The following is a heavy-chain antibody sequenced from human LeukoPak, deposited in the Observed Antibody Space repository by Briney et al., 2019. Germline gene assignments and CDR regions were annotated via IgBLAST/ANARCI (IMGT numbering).Heavy chain of an antibody. Sequence: GGSLRLSCAASGFTFSTYSMNWVRQAPGKGLEWISYISSSSSTIYYADSVKGRFTISRDNAKNSLYLQMNSLRDEDTAVYYCARDVAEYSSSSGYYYYYMDVWGKGTTVTVSS. CDR2: ISSSSSTI. J-gene: IGHJ6*03. D-gene: IGHD6-6*01. CDR3: ARDVAEYSSSSGYYYYYMDV. CDR1: GFTFSTYS. V-gene: IGHV3-48*02.